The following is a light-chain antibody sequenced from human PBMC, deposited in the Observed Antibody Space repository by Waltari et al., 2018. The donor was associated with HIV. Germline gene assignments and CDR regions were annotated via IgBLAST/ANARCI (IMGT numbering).Light chain of an antibody. CDR1: SSDIGGYDY. CDR2: EVA. CDR3: SSYTSSISLVV. J-gene: IGLJ3*02. Sequence: QSALTQPASVSGSLGQSITLSCTGTSSDIGGYDYVSRYQQHPGRAPKLLIFEVANRPSGVSSRFSASKSGNTASLTISGLQAEDEADYYCSSYTSSISLVVFGGGTKLTVL. V-gene: IGLV2-14*01.